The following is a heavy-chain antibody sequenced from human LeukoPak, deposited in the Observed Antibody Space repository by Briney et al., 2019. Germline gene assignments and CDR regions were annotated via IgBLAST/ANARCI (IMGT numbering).Heavy chain of an antibody. Sequence: GGSLRLSCAAAGFTFSSYGMHWVRQAPGKGLEWVAVISYDGSNKYYADSVKGRFTISRDNSKNTLYLQMNSLRAEDTAVYYCARDGDTYYDFWSGYRGGRFDYWGQGTLVTVSS. J-gene: IGHJ4*02. V-gene: IGHV3-30*03. CDR1: GFTFSSYG. CDR3: ARDGDTYYDFWSGYRGGRFDY. D-gene: IGHD3-3*01. CDR2: ISYDGSNK.